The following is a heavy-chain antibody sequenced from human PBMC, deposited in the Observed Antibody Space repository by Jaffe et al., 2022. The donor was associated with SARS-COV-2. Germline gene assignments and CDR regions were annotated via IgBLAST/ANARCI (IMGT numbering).Heavy chain of an antibody. CDR1: GGSISSYY. J-gene: IGHJ4*02. V-gene: IGHV4-59*01. D-gene: IGHD6-19*01. CDR3: ARGSPELRGSGWYYVQYYFDY. Sequence: QVQLQESGPGLVKPSETLSLTCTVSGGSISSYYWSWIRQPPGKGLEWIGYIYYSGSTNYNPSLKSRVTISVDTSKNQFSLKLSSVTAADTAVYYCARGSPELRGSGWYYVQYYFDYWGQGTLVTVSS. CDR2: IYYSGST.